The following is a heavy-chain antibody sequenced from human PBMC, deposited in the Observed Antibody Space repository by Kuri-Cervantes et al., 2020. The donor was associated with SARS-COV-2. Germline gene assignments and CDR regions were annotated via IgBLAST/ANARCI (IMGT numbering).Heavy chain of an antibody. Sequence: ETLSLTCAASGFTFSSYAMSWVRQAPGKGLEWVSAISGSGGSTYYADSVKGRFTISRDNSKNTLYLQMNSLRAEDTAVYYCARETRGYYEELRVMDVWGQGTTVTVSS. CDR1: GFTFSSYA. CDR3: ARETRGYYEELRVMDV. D-gene: IGHD3-3*01. CDR2: ISGSGGST. J-gene: IGHJ6*02. V-gene: IGHV3-23*01.